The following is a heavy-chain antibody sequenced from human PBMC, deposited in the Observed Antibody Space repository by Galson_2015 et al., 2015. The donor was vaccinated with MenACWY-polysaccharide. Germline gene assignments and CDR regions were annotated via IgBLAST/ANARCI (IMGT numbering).Heavy chain of an antibody. D-gene: IGHD1/OR15-1a*01. Sequence: SETLSLTCTVSGGSISDSNYYWGWVRQPPGKGLEWIGSMFYSGNTDYNPSLMSRVTIFADTSKKQLSLKLRSVTDADTAVYYCARHGAGTLGNYYYSMDVWGQGTTVTVSS. V-gene: IGHV4-39*01. J-gene: IGHJ6*02. CDR1: GGSISDSNYY. CDR3: ARHGAGTLGNYYYSMDV. CDR2: MFYSGNT.